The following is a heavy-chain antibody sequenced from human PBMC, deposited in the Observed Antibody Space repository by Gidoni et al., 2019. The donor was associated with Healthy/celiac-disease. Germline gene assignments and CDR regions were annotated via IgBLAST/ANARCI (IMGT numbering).Heavy chain of an antibody. Sequence: GWIRQPPGKGLEWIGSIYYSGSTYYNPSLKSRVTISVDTSKNQFSLKLSSVTAADTAVYYCARRDSIAAALDYWGQGTLVTVSS. J-gene: IGHJ4*02. V-gene: IGHV4-39*01. D-gene: IGHD6-13*01. CDR2: IYYSGST. CDR3: ARRDSIAAALDY.